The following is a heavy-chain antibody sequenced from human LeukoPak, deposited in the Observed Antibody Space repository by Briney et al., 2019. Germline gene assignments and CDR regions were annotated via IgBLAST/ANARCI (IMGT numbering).Heavy chain of an antibody. J-gene: IGHJ5*02. CDR2: IRYDGSNK. CDR1: GFTFSSYG. V-gene: IGHV3-30*02. CDR3: AKDIGYNWNVGFDP. D-gene: IGHD1-20*01. Sequence: GGSLRLSCAASGFTFSSYGMHWVRQAPGKGLEWVAFIRYDGSNKYYADSEKGRFTISRDNSKNTLYLQMNSLRAEDTAVYYCAKDIGYNWNVGFDPWGQGTLVTVSS.